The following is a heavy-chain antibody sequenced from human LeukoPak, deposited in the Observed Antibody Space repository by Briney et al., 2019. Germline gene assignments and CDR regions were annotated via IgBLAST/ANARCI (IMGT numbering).Heavy chain of an antibody. J-gene: IGHJ3*02. CDR2: IYYSGST. Sequence: SETLSLTCTVSGGSISSSGYYWGWIRQPPGKGLEWIGSIYYSGSTYYNPSFKSRVTIFVDTSKNQFSLKLSSVTAADTAVYYCALGVAEDVLDIWGQGTMVTVSS. V-gene: IGHV4-39*01. CDR3: ALGVAEDVLDI. CDR1: GGSISSSGYY.